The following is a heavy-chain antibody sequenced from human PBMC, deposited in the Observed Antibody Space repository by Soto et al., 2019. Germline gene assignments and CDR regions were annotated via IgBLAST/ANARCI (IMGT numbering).Heavy chain of an antibody. Sequence: QVQLVESGGGVVQPGRSLRLSCAASGFTFSNYAMHWVRQAPGKGLEWVAVISYDGSNKYYADSVKGRFTISRDNSKNTLFLQMNSLRTEDTAVYYCARGRYREGSASASYYGLDVWGQGTTVTVSS. CDR3: ARGRYREGSASASYYGLDV. CDR2: ISYDGSNK. D-gene: IGHD3-10*01. CDR1: GFTFSNYA. J-gene: IGHJ6*02. V-gene: IGHV3-30-3*01.